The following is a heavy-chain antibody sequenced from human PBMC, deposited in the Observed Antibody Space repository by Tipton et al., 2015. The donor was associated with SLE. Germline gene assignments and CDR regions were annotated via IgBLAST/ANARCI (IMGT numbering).Heavy chain of an antibody. CDR3: ASPTVTRGFDL. CDR1: GFTFSSYV. J-gene: IGHJ2*01. Sequence: SLRLSCAASGFTFSSYVMHWVRQAPGKGLEWVAVISYDGSNKYYADSVKGRFTISRDNSKNTLYLQMNSLRAEDTAVYYCASPTVTRGFDLWGRGTLVPGSA. D-gene: IGHD4-17*01. CDR2: ISYDGSNK. V-gene: IGHV3-30*04.